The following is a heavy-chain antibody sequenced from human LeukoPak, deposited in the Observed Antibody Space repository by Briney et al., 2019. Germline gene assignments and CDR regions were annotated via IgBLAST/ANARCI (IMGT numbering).Heavy chain of an antibody. J-gene: IGHJ6*03. CDR3: ARDPLNSSSWFGHYYYYYYMDV. CDR2: ISSSSSYI. CDR1: GFTFSSYS. D-gene: IGHD6-13*01. V-gene: IGHV3-21*01. Sequence: PGGSLRLSCAASGFTFSSYSMNWVRQAPGKELEWVSSISSSSSYIYYADSVKGRFTISRDNAKNSLYLQMNSLRAEDTAVYYCARDPLNSSSWFGHYYYYYYMDVWGKGTTVTVSS.